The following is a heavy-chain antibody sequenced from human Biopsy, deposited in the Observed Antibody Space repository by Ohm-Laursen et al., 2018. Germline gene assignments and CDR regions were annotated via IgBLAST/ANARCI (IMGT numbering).Heavy chain of an antibody. D-gene: IGHD6-13*01. V-gene: IGHV2-70*11. CDR3: ARTPILIVSAGLVYRHRRHLQGMDV. J-gene: IGHJ6*02. CDR2: VDWDDYK. Sequence: TQTLTLTCSFSGFSLSTSGMCVSWIRQAPGKALEWLARVDWDDYKDYSASLQTKLYISKDTSNDQVVLTVNNVDPADTATYYCARTPILIVSAGLVYRHRRHLQGMDVWGQGIAVTVS. CDR1: GFSLSTSGMC.